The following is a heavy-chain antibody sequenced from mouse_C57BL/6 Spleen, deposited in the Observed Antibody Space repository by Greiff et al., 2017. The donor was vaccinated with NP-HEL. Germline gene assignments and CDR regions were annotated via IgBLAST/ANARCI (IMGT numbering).Heavy chain of an antibody. CDR3: TTSTVVAPFDY. CDR2: IDPENGDT. CDR1: GFNIKDDY. J-gene: IGHJ2*01. V-gene: IGHV14-4*01. Sequence: VQLKESGAELVRPGASVKLSCTASGFNIKDDYMHWVKQRPEQGLEWIGWIDPENGDTEYASKFQGKATITADTSSNTAYLQLSSLTSEDTAVYYCTTSTVVAPFDYWGQGTTLTVSS. D-gene: IGHD1-1*01.